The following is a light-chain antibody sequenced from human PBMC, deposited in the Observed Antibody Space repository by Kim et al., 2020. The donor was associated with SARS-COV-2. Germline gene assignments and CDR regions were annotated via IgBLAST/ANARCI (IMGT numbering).Light chain of an antibody. CDR3: MSYRRGSTYV. J-gene: IGLJ1*01. CDR1: SSDVGGYNS. Sequence: QSALTQPASVSGSPGQPITISCTGTSSDVGGYNSVSWYQQHPVKAPKLMIFDVSNRPSGVSNRFSGSKSGNTASLTISGLQAEDEADYYCMSYRRGSTYVFGSGTKVTV. V-gene: IGLV2-14*03. CDR2: DVS.